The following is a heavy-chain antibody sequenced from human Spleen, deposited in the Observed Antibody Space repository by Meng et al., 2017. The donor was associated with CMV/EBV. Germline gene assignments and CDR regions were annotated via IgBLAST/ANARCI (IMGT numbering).Heavy chain of an antibody. V-gene: IGHV3-30*04. CDR1: GFTLTTYP. CDR2: ISFDGDKD. CDR3: ARGKVPDNSGSLGDAFDI. D-gene: IGHD1-26*01. J-gene: IGHJ3*02. Sequence: GESLKISCAASGFTLTTYPMNWVRQAPGKGLEWVAIISFDGDKDFYSDSVKGRFTISRDKSKNTLYLQMHSLRGEDTAVYYCARGKVPDNSGSLGDAFDIWGQGTMVTVSS.